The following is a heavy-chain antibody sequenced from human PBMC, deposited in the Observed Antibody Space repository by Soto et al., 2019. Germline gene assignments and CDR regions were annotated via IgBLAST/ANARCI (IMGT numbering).Heavy chain of an antibody. CDR1: GFTFSSYA. J-gene: IGHJ4*02. D-gene: IGHD5-12*01. V-gene: IGHV3-23*01. CDR3: AKALIVATIRGSLDS. CDR2: ISGSGGST. Sequence: GGSLRLSCAASGFTFSSYAMSWVRQAPGKGLEWVSGISGSGGSTYSADSVKGRFTISRDNSKNTLYLQMNSLRAEDTAVYYCAKALIVATIRGSLDSWGQGTLVTVSS.